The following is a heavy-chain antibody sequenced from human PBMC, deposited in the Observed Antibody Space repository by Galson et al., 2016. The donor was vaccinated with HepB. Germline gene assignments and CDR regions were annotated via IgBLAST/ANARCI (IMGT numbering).Heavy chain of an antibody. D-gene: IGHD3-22*01. V-gene: IGHV3-33*01. CDR1: GYNFTNYG. J-gene: IGHJ2*01. CDR3: ARDSDTSGLHWYFDL. CDR2: IWSNGNNK. Sequence: SLRFSCAASGYNFTNYGMHWARKAPGQGLEWVADIWSNGNNKYYAVSVRGRFSVSRDQAKNTLYMQMNSLRAEDTAVYYCARDSDTSGLHWYFDLWGRGTLVTVSS.